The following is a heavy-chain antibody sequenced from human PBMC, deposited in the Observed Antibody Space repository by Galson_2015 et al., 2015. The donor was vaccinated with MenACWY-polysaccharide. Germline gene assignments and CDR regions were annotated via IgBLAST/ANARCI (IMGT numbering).Heavy chain of an antibody. CDR2: ISWNSGSI. CDR1: GFTFDDYA. CDR3: AKANVAVGGVFDY. J-gene: IGHJ4*02. D-gene: IGHD6-19*01. V-gene: IGHV3-9*01. Sequence: SLRLSCAASGFTFDDYAMHWVRQAPGKGLEWVSGISWNSGSIGYADSVKGRFTISRDNAKNSLYLQMNSLGAEDTALYYCAKANVAVGGVFDYWGQGTLVTVSS.